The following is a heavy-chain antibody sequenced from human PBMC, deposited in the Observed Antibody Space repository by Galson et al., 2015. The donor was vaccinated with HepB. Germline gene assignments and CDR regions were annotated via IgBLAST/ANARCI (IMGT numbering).Heavy chain of an antibody. CDR1: GFTVNNNY. CDR2: IYSGGST. CDR3: AGDPRYIAAAIRAFDI. Sequence: SLRLSCAASGFTVNNNYMNWVRQAPGKGLEWVSLIYSGGSTYYADSVKGRFTVSRDHLKNTLYLQMNSLRAEDTGMYYCAGDPRYIAAAIRAFDIWGQGTMVIVSS. V-gene: IGHV3-66*01. J-gene: IGHJ3*02. D-gene: IGHD6-25*01.